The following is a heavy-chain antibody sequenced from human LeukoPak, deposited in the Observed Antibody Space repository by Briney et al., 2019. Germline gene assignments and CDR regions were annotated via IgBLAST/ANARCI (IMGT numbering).Heavy chain of an antibody. CDR1: GYTFTSYY. D-gene: IGHD3-22*01. Sequence: ASVKVSCKASGYTFTSYYMHWVRQAPGQGLEWMAIINPSGGSTSYAQKFQGRVTMTRDTSTSTVYMELSSLRSEDTAVYYCARAYSTMIVVVITDFDYWGQGTLVTVSS. CDR2: INPSGGST. CDR3: ARAYSTMIVVVITDFDY. V-gene: IGHV1-46*01. J-gene: IGHJ4*02.